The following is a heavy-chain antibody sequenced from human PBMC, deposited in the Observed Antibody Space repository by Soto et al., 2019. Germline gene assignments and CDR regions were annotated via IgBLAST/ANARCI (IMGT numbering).Heavy chain of an antibody. CDR3: ASLRVTPHYGMDV. D-gene: IGHD2-21*02. V-gene: IGHV3-11*01. Sequence: QVQLVESGGGLVKPGGSLRLSCAASGFTFSNYDMSWIRQAPGKGLEWVSDISSSGSTIYYADSVKGRFTISRDKAKNSLSRQMNSLRAEDTAVYYCASLRVTPHYGMDVWGQETTVTVSS. CDR1: GFTFSNYD. CDR2: ISSSGSTI. J-gene: IGHJ6*02.